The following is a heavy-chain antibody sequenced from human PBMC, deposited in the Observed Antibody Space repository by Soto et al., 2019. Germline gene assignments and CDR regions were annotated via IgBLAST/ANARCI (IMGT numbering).Heavy chain of an antibody. V-gene: IGHV4-39*01. CDR2: IYYSGST. Sequence: QLQLQESGPGLMKPSETLSLTCTVSGGSISSSSYYWGWIRQPPGKGLEWIGSIYYSGSTYYNPSLKGRVTISVDTSKNQFSLKLSSVTAADTAVYYCARHGPGGSYSDYWGQGTLVTVSS. CDR1: GGSISSSSYY. D-gene: IGHD1-26*01. CDR3: ARHGPGGSYSDY. J-gene: IGHJ4*02.